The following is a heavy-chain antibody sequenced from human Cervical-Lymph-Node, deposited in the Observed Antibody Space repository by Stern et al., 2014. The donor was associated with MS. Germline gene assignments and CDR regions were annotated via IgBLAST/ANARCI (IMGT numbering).Heavy chain of an antibody. CDR3: ARQTAAWASDV. Sequence: MQLVQSGAELIRPGESLKISCKGSGFKFSIYWIAWVRQMPGKGLEWMGIIYPGGSETRYSPSFQGQVTMSADKSTSTAYLQWSSLNATDTAMYFCARQTAAWASDVWGQGTLVTVSS. CDR2: IYPGGSET. CDR1: GFKFSIYW. V-gene: IGHV5-51*01. J-gene: IGHJ4*02. D-gene: IGHD1-14*01.